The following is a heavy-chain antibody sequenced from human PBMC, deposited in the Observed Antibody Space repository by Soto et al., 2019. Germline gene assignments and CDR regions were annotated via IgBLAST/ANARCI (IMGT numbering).Heavy chain of an antibody. CDR1: GFTYTSSA. Sequence: ASVKVSCKASGFTYTSSAVQWVRQARGQRLEWVGWIGVGSGNTNYAQHLQGRVSMTRDTSTSTAYMDLRSLRSDDTAVYYCARDQGITTFGVYSMYYYGMDVWGQGTTVTVSS. D-gene: IGHD3-3*01. J-gene: IGHJ6*02. CDR3: ARDQGITTFGVYSMYYYGMDV. V-gene: IGHV1-58*01. CDR2: IGVGSGNT.